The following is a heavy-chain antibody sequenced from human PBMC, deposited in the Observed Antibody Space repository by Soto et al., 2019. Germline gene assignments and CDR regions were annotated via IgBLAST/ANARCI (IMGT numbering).Heavy chain of an antibody. CDR3: ARGGRCSSTSCYQDSGYEYNWFDP. V-gene: IGHV1-2*04. CDR1: GYTFTGYY. D-gene: IGHD2-2*01. CDR2: INPNSGGT. Sequence: QVQLVQSGAEVKKPGASVKVSCKASGYTFTGYYMHWVRQAPGQGLEWMGWINPNSGGTNYAQKFQGWVTMTRDTSISTAYMELSRRRSDDTAVYYCARGGRCSSTSCYQDSGYEYNWFDPWGQGTLVTVSS. J-gene: IGHJ5*02.